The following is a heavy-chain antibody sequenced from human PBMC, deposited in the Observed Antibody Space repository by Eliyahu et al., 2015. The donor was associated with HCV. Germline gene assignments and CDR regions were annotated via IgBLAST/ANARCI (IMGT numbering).Heavy chain of an antibody. CDR1: GFSLSNARMG. V-gene: IGHV2-26*01. Sequence: QVTLKESGPVLVKPTETLTLTCTVSGFSLSNARMGVSWIRQPPGKALEWLAHIFSNDEKSLRTSPKSRLTISKDTSKSQVVLTMTNMDPVDTATYYCARIYIYSGYDYWGQGTLVTVSS. CDR3: ARIYIYSGYDY. CDR2: IFSNDEK. D-gene: IGHD5-12*01. J-gene: IGHJ4*02.